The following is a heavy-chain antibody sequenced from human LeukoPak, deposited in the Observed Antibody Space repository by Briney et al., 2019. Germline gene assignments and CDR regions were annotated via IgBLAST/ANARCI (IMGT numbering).Heavy chain of an antibody. D-gene: IGHD2-15*01. J-gene: IGHJ3*02. CDR3: AKSPGYCSGGSCYSGAFDI. Sequence: GGSLRLSCAASGFTFSNYAMSWVRQAPGKGLEWVSAISGSGGSTYHADSVKGRFTISRDNSKSTLYLQMNNLRAEDTAVYYCAKSPGYCSGGSCYSGAFDIWGQGTMVTVSS. CDR1: GFTFSNYA. V-gene: IGHV3-23*01. CDR2: ISGSGGST.